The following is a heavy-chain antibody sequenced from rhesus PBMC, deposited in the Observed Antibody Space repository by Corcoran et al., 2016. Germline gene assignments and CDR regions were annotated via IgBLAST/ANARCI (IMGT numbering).Heavy chain of an antibody. J-gene: IGHJ5-2*02. CDR2: ISGTSGST. CDR3: SRDAVSLDV. Sequence: QVQLQESGPGLVKPSETLSLTCAVSGVSITTNYSTWIRQSPGKGLEWIGYISGTSGSTSYNPSLKNRVTISKDTSENQFSLRLNSATAADTAVYYCSRDAVSLDVWGRGLLVTVSS. CDR1: GVSITTNY. V-gene: IGHV4-147*01. D-gene: IGHD5-24*01.